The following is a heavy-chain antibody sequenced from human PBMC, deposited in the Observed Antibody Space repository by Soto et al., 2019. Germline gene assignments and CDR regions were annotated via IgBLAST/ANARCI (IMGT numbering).Heavy chain of an antibody. J-gene: IGHJ4*02. CDR3: VSDRGYGHASVPYS. Sequence: QAQLVESGGGVVQPGRSQRLSCAASGFTFSSYGMHWVRQAPGTGLEWVAVISYDGGLQHYADSVKGRFTISRDNSKNMVLLQMNSLRAEDTAVYYWVSDRGYGHASVPYSWGQGTLVSVSS. CDR2: ISYDGGLQ. V-gene: IGHV3-30*03. CDR1: GFTFSSYG. D-gene: IGHD5-18*01.